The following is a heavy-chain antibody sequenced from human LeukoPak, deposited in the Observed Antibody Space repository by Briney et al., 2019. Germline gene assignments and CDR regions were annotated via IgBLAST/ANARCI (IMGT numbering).Heavy chain of an antibody. Sequence: GGSLRLSCAASGFTFSSYAMSWVRQAPGKGLEWVSAISGSGGSTYYADSVKGRFTISRDNSKNTLYLQMNSLRAEDTAVYYCAKNVGYCSSTSCPYNWFDPWGQGILVTVSS. CDR2: ISGSGGST. CDR3: AKNVGYCSSTSCPYNWFDP. D-gene: IGHD2-2*01. V-gene: IGHV3-23*01. J-gene: IGHJ5*02. CDR1: GFTFSSYA.